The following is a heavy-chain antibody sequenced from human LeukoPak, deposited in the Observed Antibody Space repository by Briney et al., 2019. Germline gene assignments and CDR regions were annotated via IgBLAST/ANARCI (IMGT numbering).Heavy chain of an antibody. V-gene: IGHV3-21*01. CDR2: INSSSSYI. CDR1: GFTFSSYS. D-gene: IGHD4-17*01. CDR3: ARDIYGAVDYYYGMDV. J-gene: IGHJ6*04. Sequence: PGGSLRLSCAASGFTFSSYSMNWVRQAPGKGLEWVSSINSSSSYIYYADSVKGRFTISRDNAKTSLYLQMNSLRAEDTAVYYCARDIYGAVDYYYGMDVWGKGTTVTVSS.